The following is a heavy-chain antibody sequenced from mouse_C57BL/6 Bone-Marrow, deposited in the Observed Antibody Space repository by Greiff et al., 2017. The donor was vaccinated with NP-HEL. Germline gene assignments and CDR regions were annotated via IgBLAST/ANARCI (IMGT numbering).Heavy chain of an antibody. Sequence: QVQLKQPGTELVKPGASVKLSCKASGYTFTSYWMHWVKQRPGQGLEWIGNINPSNGGTNYNEKFKSKATLTVDKSSSTAYMQLSSLTSEDSAVYYCARGEVYDYDGYWYFDVWGTGTTVTVSS. CDR1: GYTFTSYW. V-gene: IGHV1-53*01. D-gene: IGHD2-4*01. CDR3: ARGEVYDYDGYWYFDV. J-gene: IGHJ1*03. CDR2: INPSNGGT.